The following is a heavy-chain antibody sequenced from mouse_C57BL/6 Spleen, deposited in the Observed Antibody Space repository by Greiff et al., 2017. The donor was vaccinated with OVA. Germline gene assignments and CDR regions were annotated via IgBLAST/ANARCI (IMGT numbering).Heavy chain of an antibody. V-gene: IGHV14-1*01. CDR1: GFNITDYY. CDR2: IDPENGDT. J-gene: IGHJ2*01. CDR3: TTKSYFDY. Sequence: EVKLMESGAELVRPGASVKLSCKASGFNITDYYMHWVKQRPEQGLQWIGRIDPENGDTDYAQKFQGKATMTADTSSNTAYLQLSSLTSEDAAVYYCTTKSYFDYWGQGTTLTVSS.